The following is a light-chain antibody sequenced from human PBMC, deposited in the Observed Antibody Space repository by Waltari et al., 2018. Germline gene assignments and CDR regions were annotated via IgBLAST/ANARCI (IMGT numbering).Light chain of an antibody. CDR1: SSDVGGYNY. CDR2: DVS. J-gene: IGLJ2*01. Sequence: QSALTQPASVSGSPGQSITFSCPGTSSDVGGYNYVSCYQQHPGNAPKLIIYDVSKRPSGVSNRFSGSKSGNTASLTISGLQAEDEADYYCSSYTSSSTFVVFGGGTKLTVL. V-gene: IGLV2-14*01. CDR3: SSYTSSSTFVV.